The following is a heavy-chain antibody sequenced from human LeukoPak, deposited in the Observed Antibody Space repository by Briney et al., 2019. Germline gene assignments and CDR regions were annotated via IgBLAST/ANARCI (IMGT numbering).Heavy chain of an antibody. Sequence: PSETLSLTCTVSGDSIISDDYYWAWIRQPPGKGLEWIGSVYYRGTPYYSASLKSRVTISIDTSKSQFSLKVNSVTAADTAVYYCARSPEGGGLFDYWGQGTLVTVSS. V-gene: IGHV4-39*07. CDR1: GDSIISDDYY. CDR3: ARSPEGGGLFDY. CDR2: VYYRGTP. D-gene: IGHD1-26*01. J-gene: IGHJ4*02.